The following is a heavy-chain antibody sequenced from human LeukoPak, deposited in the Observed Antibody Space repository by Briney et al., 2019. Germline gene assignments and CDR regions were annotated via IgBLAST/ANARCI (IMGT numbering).Heavy chain of an antibody. CDR2: VSYSGST. J-gene: IGHJ4*02. CDR1: GGSISNYY. CDR3: ARGDSSGWHYFFDY. D-gene: IGHD6-19*01. V-gene: IGHV4-59*01. Sequence: PSETLSLTCTVSGGSISNYYWSWIRQSPGEGLEWIGYVSYSGSTNDNPSLRSRLTISVDTSKKQFSLKLSSVTAADTAVYYCARGDSSGWHYFFDYWGQGTLVTVSS.